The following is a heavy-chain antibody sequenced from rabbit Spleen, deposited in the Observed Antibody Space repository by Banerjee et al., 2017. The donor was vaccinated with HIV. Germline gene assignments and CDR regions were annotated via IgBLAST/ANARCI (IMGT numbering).Heavy chain of an antibody. CDR3: ARDPYASGSGYYPFYGMDL. J-gene: IGHJ6*01. CDR1: GSSLTDWYV. V-gene: IGHV1S45*01. D-gene: IGHD1-1*01. Sequence: QEQLEESGGGLVQPEGSLTLTCKASGSSLTDWYVMRWVRQAPGKGLEWITTIYTGSGTTYYATWAKGRFTVSKTASTTVTLQMTNLTAADTATYFCARDPYASGSGYYPFYGMDLWGQGTLVTVS. CDR2: IYTGSGTT.